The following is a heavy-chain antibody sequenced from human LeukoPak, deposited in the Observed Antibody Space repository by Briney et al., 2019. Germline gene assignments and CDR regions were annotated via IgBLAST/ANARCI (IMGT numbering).Heavy chain of an antibody. CDR3: AKDRSAGVRASPMDY. J-gene: IGHJ4*02. D-gene: IGHD3-10*01. Sequence: GGSLRLSCAAYGFSFSNYGMHWVRQAPGKGLEGVAVITYDGYYKYYANSVKGRFTISSDNSKNTLYLQMNSLRAEDTAVYYCAKDRSAGVRASPMDYWGQGTLVTVSP. CDR1: GFSFSNYG. V-gene: IGHV3-30*18. CDR2: ITYDGYYK.